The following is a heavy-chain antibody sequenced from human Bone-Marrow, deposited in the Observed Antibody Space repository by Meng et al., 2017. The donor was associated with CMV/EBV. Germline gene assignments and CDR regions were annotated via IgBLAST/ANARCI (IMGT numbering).Heavy chain of an antibody. D-gene: IGHD4-23*01. J-gene: IGHJ4*02. CDR2: FDPEEGET. CDR1: GYTFTGYY. CDR3: AIADDYGDNSYLGL. V-gene: IGHV1-24*01. Sequence: ASVKVSCKASGYTFTGYYMHWVRQAPGRGLEWMGGFDPEEGETVYSQMFQGRVTMTEDTSTETAYLELTRLRSDDTAIYYCAIADDYGDNSYLGLWGPGNRVTGAS.